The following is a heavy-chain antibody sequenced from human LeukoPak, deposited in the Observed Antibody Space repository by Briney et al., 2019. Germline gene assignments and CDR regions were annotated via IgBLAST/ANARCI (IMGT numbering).Heavy chain of an antibody. Sequence: ASVKVSCEASGYTFTSYYMHWVRQAPGQGLEWMGIINPSGGSTSYAQKFQGRVTMTRDTSTSTVYMELSSLRSEDTAVYYCARAGSGYPFLFYWGQGTLVTVSS. CDR1: GYTFTSYY. CDR2: INPSGGST. CDR3: ARAGSGYPFLFY. J-gene: IGHJ4*02. D-gene: IGHD3-3*01. V-gene: IGHV1-46*01.